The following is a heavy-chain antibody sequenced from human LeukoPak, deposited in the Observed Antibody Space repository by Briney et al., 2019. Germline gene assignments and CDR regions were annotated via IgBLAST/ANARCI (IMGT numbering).Heavy chain of an antibody. V-gene: IGHV5-51*01. J-gene: IGHJ4*02. CDR1: GYSFATYW. Sequence: AESLKSSCKGSGYSFATYWIGWVRQMPGKGLEWMGIIYPGDSDTTYSPSFQGQVTISADKSIITAYLQWSSLKASDTAMYYCARLPTTYGSQTYFDYWGQGNIDPVSS. D-gene: IGHD3-10*01. CDR2: IYPGDSDT. CDR3: ARLPTTYGSQTYFDY.